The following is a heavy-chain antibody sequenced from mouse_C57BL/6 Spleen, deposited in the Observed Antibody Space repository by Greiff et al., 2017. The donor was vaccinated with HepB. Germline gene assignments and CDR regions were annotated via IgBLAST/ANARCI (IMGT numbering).Heavy chain of an antibody. D-gene: IGHD2-2*01. CDR3: TRDGYGDY. CDR1: GFNIKDDY. J-gene: IGHJ2*01. V-gene: IGHV14-4*01. Sequence: VQLQQSGAELVRPGASVKLSCTASGFNIKDDYMHWVKQRPEQGLEWIGWIDPENGDTEYASKFQGKATITADTSSNTAYLQLSSLTSEDTAVYYCTRDGYGDYWGQGTTLTVAS. CDR2: IDPENGDT.